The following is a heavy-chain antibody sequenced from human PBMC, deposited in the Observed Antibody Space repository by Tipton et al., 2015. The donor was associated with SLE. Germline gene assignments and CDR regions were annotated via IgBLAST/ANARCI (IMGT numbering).Heavy chain of an antibody. J-gene: IGHJ3*02. CDR1: GGSISSYY. V-gene: IGHV4-59*01. D-gene: IGHD3-22*01. CDR3: ASVPGYYDSSGPDAFDI. Sequence: TLSLTCTVSGGSISSYYWSWIRQPPGKGLEWIGYIYYSGSTNYNPSLKSRVTISVDTSKNQFSLKLSSVTAADTAVYYCASVPGYYDSSGPDAFDIWGQGTMVTVSS. CDR2: IYYSGST.